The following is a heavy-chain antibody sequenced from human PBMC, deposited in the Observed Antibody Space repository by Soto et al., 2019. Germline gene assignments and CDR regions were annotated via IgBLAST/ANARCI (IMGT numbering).Heavy chain of an antibody. CDR2: IHYSGST. V-gene: IGHV4-59*01. D-gene: IGHD2-15*01. CDR1: GGSISNYY. J-gene: IGHJ5*02. Sequence: SSETLSLTCTVSGGSISNYYRSWIRQPPGKGLEWIGYIHYSGSTNYSPSLKSRVTISVDTSKNQFSLKLSSVTAADTAVYYCARAYCSGDTCSPYICTDPWGQGTLDTVSS. CDR3: ARAYCSGDTCSPYICTDP.